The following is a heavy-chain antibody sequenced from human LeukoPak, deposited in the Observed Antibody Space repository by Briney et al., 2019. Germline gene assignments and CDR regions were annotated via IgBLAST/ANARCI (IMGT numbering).Heavy chain of an antibody. J-gene: IGHJ2*01. CDR1: GFTFSSYA. Sequence: GESLRLSCAASGFTFSSYAMSWDRQAPGKGRGWVSSISTTGGSTTYADSVKGRSTTSTDNPTHTPYMQIDRVIVEDTAVYYCAKGRSTDSISSYWYFDLWGRGTLVTVSS. CDR3: AKGRSTDSISSYWYFDL. CDR2: ISTTGGST. D-gene: IGHD6-6*01. V-gene: IGHV3-23*01.